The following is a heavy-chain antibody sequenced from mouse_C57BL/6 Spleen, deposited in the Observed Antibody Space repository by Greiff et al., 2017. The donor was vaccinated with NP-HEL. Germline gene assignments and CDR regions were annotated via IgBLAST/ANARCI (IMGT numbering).Heavy chain of an antibody. CDR1: GYAFSSSW. Sequence: QVQLQQSGPELVKPGASVKISCKASGYAFSSSWMNWVKQRPGKGLEWIGRIYPGDGDTNYNGKFKGKATLTADKSSSTAYMQLSSLTSEDSAVYFCARSGDGYYKAWFAYWGKGTLVTVSA. V-gene: IGHV1-82*01. D-gene: IGHD2-3*01. CDR3: ARSGDGYYKAWFAY. CDR2: IYPGDGDT. J-gene: IGHJ3*01.